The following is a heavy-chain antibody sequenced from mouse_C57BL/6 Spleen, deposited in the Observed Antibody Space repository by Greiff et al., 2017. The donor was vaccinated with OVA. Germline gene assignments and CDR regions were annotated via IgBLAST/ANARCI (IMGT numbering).Heavy chain of an antibody. V-gene: IGHV5-16*01. Sequence: EVKVVESGGGLVQPGSSMKLSCTASGFTFSDYYMAWVRQVPEKGLEWVANINYDGSSTYYLDSLKSRFIISIDNAKNTLYLQMSSLKSEDTATYYGARAPYDYDEYFDVWGTGTTVTVSS. CDR2: INYDGSST. CDR3: ARAPYDYDEYFDV. CDR1: GFTFSDYY. J-gene: IGHJ1*03. D-gene: IGHD2-4*01.